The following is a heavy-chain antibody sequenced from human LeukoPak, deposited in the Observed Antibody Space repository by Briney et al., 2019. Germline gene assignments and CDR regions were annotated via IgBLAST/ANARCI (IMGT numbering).Heavy chain of an antibody. CDR1: GFTFSSYA. V-gene: IGHV3-23*01. J-gene: IGHJ4*02. CDR3: AKPPPGYDSSGPFDY. D-gene: IGHD3-22*01. Sequence: PGGSLRLSCAASGFTFSSYAMRWVRQAPGKGLEWVSAISGSGGSTYYADSVKGRFTISRDNSKNTLYLQMNSLRAEDTAVYYCAKPPPGYDSSGPFDYWGQGTLVTVSS. CDR2: ISGSGGST.